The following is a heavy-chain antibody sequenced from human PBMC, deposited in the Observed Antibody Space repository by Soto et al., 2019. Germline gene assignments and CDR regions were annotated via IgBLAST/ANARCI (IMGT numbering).Heavy chain of an antibody. D-gene: IGHD3-9*01. V-gene: IGHV5-51*01. J-gene: IGHJ4*02. CDR3: ARRTGTGYYEYYFDY. Sequence: GESLKISCKGSGYSFTSYWIGWVRQMPGKGLEWMGIIYPGDSDTRYSPSFQGQVTISADKSISTAYLQWSSLKASDTAMYYCARRTGTGYYEYYFDYWGQGTLVTVSS. CDR1: GYSFTSYW. CDR2: IYPGDSDT.